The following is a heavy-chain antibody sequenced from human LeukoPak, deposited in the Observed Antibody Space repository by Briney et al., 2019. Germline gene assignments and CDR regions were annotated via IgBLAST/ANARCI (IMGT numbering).Heavy chain of an antibody. V-gene: IGHV1-18*01. Sequence: ASVTVSCKASGYTFTSYGISWVRQAPGQGLEWMGWISAYNGNTNYAQKLQGRVTMTTDTSTSTAYMELRSLRSDDTAVYYCARAGPETYYDILTGYFIHYAFDIWGQGTMVTVSS. CDR2: ISAYNGNT. D-gene: IGHD3-9*01. CDR3: ARAGPETYYDILTGYFIHYAFDI. CDR1: GYTFTSYG. J-gene: IGHJ3*02.